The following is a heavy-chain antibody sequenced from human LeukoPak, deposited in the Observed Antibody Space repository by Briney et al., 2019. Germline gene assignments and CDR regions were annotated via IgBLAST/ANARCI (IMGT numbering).Heavy chain of an antibody. CDR1: GGSFSGYY. D-gene: IGHD3-22*01. J-gene: IGHJ3*02. CDR3: ARDRITMIVGSRDAFDI. Sequence: SETLSLTCAVYGGSFSGYYWSWIRQPPGKGLDWIGEINHSGSTNYNPSLKSRVTISVDTSKNQFSLKLSSVTAADTAVYYCARDRITMIVGSRDAFDIWGQGTMVTVSS. V-gene: IGHV4-34*01. CDR2: INHSGST.